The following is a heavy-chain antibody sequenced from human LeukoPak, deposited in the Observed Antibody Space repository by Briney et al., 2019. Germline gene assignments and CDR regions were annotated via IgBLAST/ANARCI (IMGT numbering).Heavy chain of an antibody. D-gene: IGHD3-10*01. J-gene: IGHJ4*02. CDR3: ASSSGYGSGSYDY. V-gene: IGHV5-51*01. CDR2: IYPGDSDT. Sequence: GIIYPGDSDTRFSPPFQGQVTISADKSISTAYLQWSSLKASDTAMYYCASSSGYGSGSYDYWGQGTLVTVSS.